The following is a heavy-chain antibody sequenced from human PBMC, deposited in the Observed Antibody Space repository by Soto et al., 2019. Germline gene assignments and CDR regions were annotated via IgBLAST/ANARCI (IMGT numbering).Heavy chain of an antibody. V-gene: IGHV3-30-3*01. J-gene: IGHJ2*01. CDR3: ARPLWRNDNKWRYFDL. D-gene: IGHD5-12*01. CDR2: ISYDGSNK. CDR1: GFTFSSYA. Sequence: QVQLVESGGGVVQPGRSLRLSCAASGFTFSSYAMHWVRQAPGKGLEWVAVISYDGSNKYYADSVKGRFTISRDNSKNTLDLQMHSLRAEDTAVYYCARPLWRNDNKWRYFDLWGRGTLVTVSS.